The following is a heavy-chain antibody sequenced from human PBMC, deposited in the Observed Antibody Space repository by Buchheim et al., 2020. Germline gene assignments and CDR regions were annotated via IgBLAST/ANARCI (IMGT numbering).Heavy chain of an antibody. CDR1: GFTFSSYW. Sequence: EVQLVESGGGLVQPGGSLRLSCAASGFTFSSYWMRWVRQAPGKGLEWVANIKQDGSVKYYVNSVKGRFTVSRDNARDSLYLQMSSVRAEDTALYYCARDHQCSGCICSFDYCGQGTL. D-gene: IGHD2-15*01. V-gene: IGHV3-7*01. CDR2: IKQDGSVK. J-gene: IGHJ4*02. CDR3: ARDHQCSGCICSFDY.